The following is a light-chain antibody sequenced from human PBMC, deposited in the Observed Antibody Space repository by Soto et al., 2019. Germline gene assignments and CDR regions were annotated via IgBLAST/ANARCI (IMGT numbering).Light chain of an antibody. CDR3: QQYGSSPQT. CDR1: QSVSSSY. CDR2: GAS. V-gene: IGKV3-20*01. J-gene: IGKJ1*01. Sequence: EIVLTQSPGTLSLSPGERATLSCRASQSVSSSYLAGYQQKPGQAPRLLIYGASIRATGIPDRFSGSGSGTDFTLTISRLEPEDFAVYYCQQYGSSPQTFGQGTKVEIK.